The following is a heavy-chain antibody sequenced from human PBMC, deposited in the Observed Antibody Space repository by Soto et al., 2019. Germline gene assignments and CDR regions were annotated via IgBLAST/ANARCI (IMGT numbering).Heavy chain of an antibody. CDR2: IYASGSP. CDR3: ARMAGPWYFDL. Sequence: QVQLQESGPGQVKPSETLSLTCTISGGSVSVYYWSWIRQSTGQGLEWIGYIYASGSPYYNPPLKSRATMSRDTSRNQFSLSLNSVTAADTAVYYCARMAGPWYFDLWGRGTLVTVSS. CDR1: GGSVSVYY. V-gene: IGHV4-59*04. D-gene: IGHD2-8*01. J-gene: IGHJ2*01.